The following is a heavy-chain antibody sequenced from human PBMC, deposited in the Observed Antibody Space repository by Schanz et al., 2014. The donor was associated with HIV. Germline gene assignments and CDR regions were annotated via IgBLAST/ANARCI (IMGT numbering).Heavy chain of an antibody. D-gene: IGHD5-18*01. CDR3: VRGDTVFEY. V-gene: IGHV3-30*03. CDR2: ISYDGSNK. J-gene: IGHJ4*02. Sequence: QVQLVESGGGVVQPGRSLRLSCAASGFTFSSYGMHWVRQAPGKGLEWVALISYDGSNKVYADSVKGRFTISRDNSKNTLYLQLNSLRTEDTAVYYCVRGDTVFEYWGQGTRVTVS. CDR1: GFTFSSYG.